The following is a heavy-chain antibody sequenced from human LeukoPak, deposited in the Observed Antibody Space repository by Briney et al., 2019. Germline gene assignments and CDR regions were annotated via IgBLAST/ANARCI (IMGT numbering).Heavy chain of an antibody. Sequence: PVGSLILPCSACGFSFSSYWMSWVRQATGKGLEWVANIKQDGSEKNYVDSVKGRFTISRDNAKNSLDLQMNSLRAEDTAVYYCARAGGYASSWAYWGQGTLVTVSS. D-gene: IGHD5-12*01. CDR2: IKQDGSEK. CDR1: GFSFSSYW. CDR3: ARAGGYASSWAY. J-gene: IGHJ4*02. V-gene: IGHV3-7*01.